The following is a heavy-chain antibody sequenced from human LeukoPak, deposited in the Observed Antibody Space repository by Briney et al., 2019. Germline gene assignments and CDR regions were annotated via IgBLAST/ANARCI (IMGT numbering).Heavy chain of an antibody. CDR3: ARLAAPGTWDWFDP. Sequence: GGSLRLSCAASGFTFSDYTMNWVRQAPGKGLEWVSSITSSSNYIYYADSVKGRFTISRDNAKNSLYLQMNSLRVEDTAVYFCARLAAPGTWDWFDPWGQGTLVTVSS. CDR2: ITSSSNYI. D-gene: IGHD6-13*01. J-gene: IGHJ5*02. CDR1: GFTFSDYT. V-gene: IGHV3-21*01.